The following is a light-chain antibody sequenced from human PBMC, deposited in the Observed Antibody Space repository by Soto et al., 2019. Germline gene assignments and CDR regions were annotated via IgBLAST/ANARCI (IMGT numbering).Light chain of an antibody. CDR3: GTWDSSRRAGCV. Sequence: QSVLTQPPAVSAAPGQKVTISCSGSSSNIGKNYVSWYQQLPGTAPKLLIYDNNKRPSGIPDRFSGSKSGTSATLGITGLQTGDEADYYCGTWDSSRRAGCVFGGGTKVTVL. J-gene: IGLJ3*02. CDR2: DNN. CDR1: SSNIGKNY. V-gene: IGLV1-51*01.